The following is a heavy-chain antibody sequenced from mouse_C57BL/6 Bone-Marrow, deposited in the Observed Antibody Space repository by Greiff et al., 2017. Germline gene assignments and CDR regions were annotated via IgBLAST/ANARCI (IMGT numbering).Heavy chain of an antibody. CDR3: TREDED. J-gene: IGHJ3*01. CDR1: GYTFTDYE. CDR2: IDPETGGT. V-gene: IGHV1-15*01. Sequence: SGAELVRPGASVTLSCKASGYTFTDYEMHWVKQTPVHGLEWIGAIDPETGGTAYNQKFKGKAILTADKSSSTAYMELRSLTSGDSAVYYCTREDEDWGQGTLVTVSA.